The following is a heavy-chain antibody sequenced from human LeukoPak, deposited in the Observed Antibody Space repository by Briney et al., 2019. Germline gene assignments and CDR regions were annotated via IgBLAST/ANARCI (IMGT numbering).Heavy chain of an antibody. CDR3: AKDMGLDGEILGRSGPGIVGALDY. D-gene: IGHD1-26*01. J-gene: IGHJ4*02. CDR1: GFTFDDYA. Sequence: GGSLRLSCAASGFTFDDYAMHWVRQAPGKGLEWVSLISWDGGSTYYADSVKGRFTISRDNSKNSLYLQMNSLRAEDTALYYCAKDMGLDGEILGRSGPGIVGALDYWGQGTLVTVSS. CDR2: ISWDGGST. V-gene: IGHV3-43D*03.